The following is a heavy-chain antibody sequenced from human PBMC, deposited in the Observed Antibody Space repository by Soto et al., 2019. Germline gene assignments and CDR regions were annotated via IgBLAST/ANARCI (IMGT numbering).Heavy chain of an antibody. CDR3: TIAKYFIYPAGGVFDD. D-gene: IGHD1-26*01. CDR2: VRWNSGTI. CDR1: GFTFDDNA. Sequence: EVQLVESGGGLVQPGRSLRLSCAASGFTFDDNAMHWVRQAPGKGLEWVAGVRWNSGTISYADSVKGRFTFSKDNAKNSHMLQLNTVSPDESDLYYCTIAKYFIYPAGGVFDDWGQGTMVTVSS. V-gene: IGHV3-9*01. J-gene: IGHJ4*02.